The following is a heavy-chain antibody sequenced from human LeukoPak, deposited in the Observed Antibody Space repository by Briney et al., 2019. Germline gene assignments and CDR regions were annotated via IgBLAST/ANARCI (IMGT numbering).Heavy chain of an antibody. V-gene: IGHV1-2*06. CDR1: GYTITGYY. D-gene: IGHD5/OR15-5a*01. CDR2: INPNSGGT. J-gene: IGHJ4*02. Sequence: ASVTVSCKASGYTITGYYMHWVRQAPGQGPEWMGRINPNSGGTNSAQKFQGRITMTRDTSISAAYMELSRLRSDDTAVYYCATDRGDDAVSYFDYWGQGTLVTVSS. CDR3: ATDRGDDAVSYFDY.